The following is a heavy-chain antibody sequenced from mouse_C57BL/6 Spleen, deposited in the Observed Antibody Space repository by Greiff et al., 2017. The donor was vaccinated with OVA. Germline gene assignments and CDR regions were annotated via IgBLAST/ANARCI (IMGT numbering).Heavy chain of an antibody. J-gene: IGHJ1*03. CDR3: ARRPPYYGSSYWYFDV. CDR2: ISNLAYSI. D-gene: IGHD1-1*01. V-gene: IGHV5-15*01. Sequence: EVQVVESGGGLVQPGGSLKLSCAASGFTFSDYGMAWVRQAPRKGPEWVAFISNLAYSIYYADTVTGRFTISRENAKNTLYLEMSSLRAEDTAMYYCARRPPYYGSSYWYFDVWGTGTTVTVSS. CDR1: GFTFSDYG.